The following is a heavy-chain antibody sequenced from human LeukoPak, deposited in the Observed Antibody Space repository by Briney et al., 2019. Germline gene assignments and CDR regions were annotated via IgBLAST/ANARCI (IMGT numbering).Heavy chain of an antibody. CDR3: ARKIKWEPGYWYFDL. Sequence: SETLSLTCTVSGGSISSSSYYWGWIRQPPGKGLEWIGYIYYSGSTNYNPSLKSRVTISVDTSKNQFSLKLSSVTAADTAVYYCARKIKWEPGYWYFDLWGRGTLVTVSS. J-gene: IGHJ2*01. D-gene: IGHD1-26*01. V-gene: IGHV4-61*05. CDR2: IYYSGST. CDR1: GGSISSSSYY.